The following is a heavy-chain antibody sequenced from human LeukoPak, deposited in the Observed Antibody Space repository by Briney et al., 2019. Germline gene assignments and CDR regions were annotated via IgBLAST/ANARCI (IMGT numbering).Heavy chain of an antibody. CDR2: FDHSGST. J-gene: IGHJ6*02. CDR3: ARDYYDSSGYPSLDV. Sequence: SETLSLTCAVYGGSFSGNYWSWIRQFPGKGLEWIGEFDHSGSTNYNPSLKSRVTISVDRSKNQFSLKLSSVTAADTAVYYCARDYYDSSGYPSLDVWGQGTTVTVSS. V-gene: IGHV4-34*01. CDR1: GGSFSGNY. D-gene: IGHD3-22*01.